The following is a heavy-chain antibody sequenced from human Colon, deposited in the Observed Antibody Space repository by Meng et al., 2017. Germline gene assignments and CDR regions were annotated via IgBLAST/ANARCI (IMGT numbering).Heavy chain of an antibody. D-gene: IGHD5-12*01. CDR1: GGSITSGVYY. Sequence: SETLSLTCTISGGSITSGVYYWSWIRQPAGKGLEWIGRIYSSGNTKYNPSLKSRVIISADMSKHRFSLKVNSVTAADTAVYYCARDRMGSGKDYGSWFDPWDQGTLVTVS. J-gene: IGHJ5*02. V-gene: IGHV4-61*02. CDR2: IYSSGNT. CDR3: ARDRMGSGKDYGSWFDP.